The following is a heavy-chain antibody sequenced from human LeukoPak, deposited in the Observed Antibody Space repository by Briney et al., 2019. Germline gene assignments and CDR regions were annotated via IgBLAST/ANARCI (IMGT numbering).Heavy chain of an antibody. CDR1: GGSISSYY. Sequence: SETLSLTRTVSGGSISSYYWSWIRQPPGKGLEWIGYIYTSGSTNYNPSLKSRVTISVDTSKNQFSLKLSSVTAADTAVYYCARHEEQLGWFDPWGQGTLVTVSS. CDR2: IYTSGST. J-gene: IGHJ5*02. D-gene: IGHD6-13*01. V-gene: IGHV4-4*09. CDR3: ARHEEQLGWFDP.